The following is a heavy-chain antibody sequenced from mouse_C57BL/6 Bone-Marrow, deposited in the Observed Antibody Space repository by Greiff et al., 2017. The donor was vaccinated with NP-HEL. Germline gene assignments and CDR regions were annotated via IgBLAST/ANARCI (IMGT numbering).Heavy chain of an antibody. CDR2: INYDGSST. D-gene: IGHD2-1*01. Sequence: EVKLMESEGGLVQPGSSMKLSCTASGFTFSDYYMAWVRQVPEKGLEWVANINYDGSSTYYLDSLMSRFIISRHNAKNILYLQTSILKSENTTTYYCARDNYYYFDYWGQGTTLTVSS. J-gene: IGHJ2*01. V-gene: IGHV5-16*01. CDR1: GFTFSDYY. CDR3: ARDNYYYFDY.